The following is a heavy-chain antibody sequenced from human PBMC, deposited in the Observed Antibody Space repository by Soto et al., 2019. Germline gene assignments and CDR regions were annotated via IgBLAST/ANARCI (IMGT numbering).Heavy chain of an antibody. J-gene: IGHJ4*02. D-gene: IGHD4-17*01. CDR1: NGSISSRSSY. CDR3: GGQDYGAKGYYLEN. V-gene: IGHV4-39*01. CDR2: IYYIGNT. Sequence: QLQLQESGSGLVKPSETLSLTCIVSNGSISSRSSYWGWIRQTPGKGLEWIGSIYYIGNTYYNPSLKSRVTISIATSKTQFSLKMNSVTAADTAVYFCGGQDYGAKGYYLENWGQGALVTVSS.